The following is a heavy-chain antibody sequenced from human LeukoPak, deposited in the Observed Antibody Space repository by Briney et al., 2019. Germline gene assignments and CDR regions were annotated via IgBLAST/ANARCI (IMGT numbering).Heavy chain of an antibody. CDR2: ISSSDGST. J-gene: IGHJ4*02. CDR1: GFTFRRYA. V-gene: IGHV3-23*01. D-gene: IGHD3-22*01. CDR3: AKDWGRITMIVVVPMFDY. Sequence: GGSLRLSCAASGFTFRRYAMSWVRQAPGKGLEWVSGISSSDGSTYYADSVKGRFTISRDNSKNTLYLQMNSLRAEDTAVYYCAKDWGRITMIVVVPMFDYWGQGTLVTVSS.